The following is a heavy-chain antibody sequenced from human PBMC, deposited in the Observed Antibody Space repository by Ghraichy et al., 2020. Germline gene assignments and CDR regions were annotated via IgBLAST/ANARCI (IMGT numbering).Heavy chain of an antibody. CDR2: IKEDGSEK. Sequence: GGSLRLSCAASGFSFTSYWVSWVRHTPGKGLEWLANIKEDGSEKYYVDSVEGRFSISRDNAKNALYLEMNSLRVEDTAVYYCARSGGRDDYMGDSWGQGTLVTVSS. D-gene: IGHD5-24*01. CDR3: ARSGGRDDYMGDS. CDR1: GFSFTSYW. J-gene: IGHJ4*02. V-gene: IGHV3-7*01.